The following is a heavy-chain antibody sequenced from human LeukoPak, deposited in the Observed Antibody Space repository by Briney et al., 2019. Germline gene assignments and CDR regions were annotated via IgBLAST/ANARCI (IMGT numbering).Heavy chain of an antibody. J-gene: IGHJ4*02. CDR3: AKEPPYCGGDCYFLLDY. Sequence: PGGSLRLSCAASGFTFSSNSMSWVRQAPGKGVEWVSGISGSGGTYYADPVKGRFTISRDNSKKTLYLQVNSLRAEDTGVYYCAKEPPYCGGDCYFLLDYWGQGTLVIVSS. D-gene: IGHD2-21*02. CDR1: GFTFSSNS. V-gene: IGHV3-23*01. CDR2: ISGSGGT.